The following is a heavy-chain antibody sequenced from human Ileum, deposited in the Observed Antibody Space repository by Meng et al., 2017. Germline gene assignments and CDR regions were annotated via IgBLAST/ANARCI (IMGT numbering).Heavy chain of an antibody. J-gene: IGHJ4*02. D-gene: IGHD4-17*01. CDR2: IYYGGST. CDR1: GGSFSVNY. CDR3: ARRAHYGDPPR. Sequence: QVQLQQWGAGLLKPSETLSLTCVVYGGSFSVNYWTWIRQPPGKGLEWIGSIYYGGSTYYNPSLKSRVTMSVDTSTNQFSLKLISVTAADTAVYYCARRAHYGDPPRWGQGTLVTVSS. V-gene: IGHV4-34*01.